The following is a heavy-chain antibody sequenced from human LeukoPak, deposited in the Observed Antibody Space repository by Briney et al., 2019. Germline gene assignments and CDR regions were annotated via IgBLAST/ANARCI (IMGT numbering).Heavy chain of an antibody. CDR1: GFSFSSYG. J-gene: IGHJ4*02. CDR2: IWSAGSNY. Sequence: GGSLRLSCAASGFSFSSYGMHRVRQAPGKGLEWVAVIWSAGSNYYYADSVKGRFTISRDNSKNTLYLQLSSLRAEDTAVYYCAKNSNYDILTGYPYFVYWGQGTLVTVSS. D-gene: IGHD3-9*01. V-gene: IGHV3-30*02. CDR3: AKNSNYDILTGYPYFVY.